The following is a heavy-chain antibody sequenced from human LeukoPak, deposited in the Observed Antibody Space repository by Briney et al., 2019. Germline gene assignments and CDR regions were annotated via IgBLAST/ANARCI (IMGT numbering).Heavy chain of an antibody. CDR2: INSDGSST. D-gene: IGHD2/OR15-2a*01. V-gene: IGHV3-74*01. Sequence: PGGPLRLSCAASGFTFSSYWMHWVRQAPGKGLVWVSRINSDGSSTSYADSVKGRFTISRDDAKNTLYLQMNSLRAEDTAVYYCARDNRRFADNAFDIWGQGTMVTVSS. J-gene: IGHJ3*02. CDR3: ARDNRRFADNAFDI. CDR1: GFTFSSYW.